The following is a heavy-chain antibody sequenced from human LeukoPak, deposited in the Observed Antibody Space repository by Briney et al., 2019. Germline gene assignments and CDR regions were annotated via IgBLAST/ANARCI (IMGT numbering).Heavy chain of an antibody. V-gene: IGHV4-59*01. J-gene: IGHJ4*02. D-gene: IGHD6-13*01. CDR1: GGSINSYY. CDR3: ARVEGIAAAGPGVIDY. CDR2: VYYSGRT. Sequence: KPSETLSLTCTVSGGSINSYYWSWIRQPPGKGLEWIGYVYYSGRTIYNPSLESRVTISVDTSKNQFSLKLSSVTAADTAVYYCARVEGIAAAGPGVIDYWGQGTLVTVSS.